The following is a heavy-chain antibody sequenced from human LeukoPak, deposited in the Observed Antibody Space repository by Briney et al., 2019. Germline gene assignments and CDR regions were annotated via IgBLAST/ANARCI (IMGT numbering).Heavy chain of an antibody. D-gene: IGHD2-2*01. CDR2: ISGTNGIT. V-gene: IGHV3-23*01. J-gene: IGHJ4*02. CDR1: GFSFSTTD. CDR3: AKVWSSYCRSTSCYQNLDY. Sequence: GGSLRLSCAASGFSFSTTDMSWVRQTPGKGLEWVSGISGTNGITYYADPVKGRFTISRDNSKNTLYLQMNSLRAEDTAVYYCAKVWSSYCRSTSCYQNLDYWGQGTLVTVSS.